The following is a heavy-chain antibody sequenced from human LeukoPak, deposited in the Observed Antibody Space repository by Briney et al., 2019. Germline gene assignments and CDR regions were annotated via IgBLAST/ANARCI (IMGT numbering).Heavy chain of an antibody. Sequence: GGSLRLPCAASGFTFSSYAMSWVRQAPGKGLEWVSAISGSGGSTYYADSVKGRFTISRDNSKNTLYLQMNSLRAEDTAVYYCARVGSSSFDVRFDYWGQGTLVTVSS. CDR2: ISGSGGST. V-gene: IGHV3-23*01. J-gene: IGHJ4*02. D-gene: IGHD6-13*01. CDR3: ARVGSSSFDVRFDY. CDR1: GFTFSSYA.